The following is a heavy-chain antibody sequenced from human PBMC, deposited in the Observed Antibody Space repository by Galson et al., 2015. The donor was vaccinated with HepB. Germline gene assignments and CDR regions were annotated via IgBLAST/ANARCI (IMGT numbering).Heavy chain of an antibody. Sequence: ETLSLTCTVSGGSISSSSYYWGWIRQPPGKGLEWIGSIYYSGSTYYNPSLKSRVTISVDTSKNQFSLKLSSVTAADTAVYYCARQHSGYWYFDLWGRGTLVTVSS. D-gene: IGHD6-13*01. CDR2: IYYSGST. CDR1: GGSISSSSYY. J-gene: IGHJ2*01. V-gene: IGHV4-39*01. CDR3: ARQHSGYWYFDL.